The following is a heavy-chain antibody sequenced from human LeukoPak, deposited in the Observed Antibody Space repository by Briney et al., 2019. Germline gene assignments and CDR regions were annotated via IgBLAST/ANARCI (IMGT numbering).Heavy chain of an antibody. Sequence: GGSLRLSCAASGFTFSYYIMNWVRQAPGKGLEWVSSISSSGSYIYYADSVKGRFTISRDDAKNSLYLQMNSLRAEDTAVYYCARDFEERGYYLADFDYWGQGTLVTVSS. J-gene: IGHJ4*02. CDR2: ISSSGSYI. D-gene: IGHD3-22*01. CDR3: ARDFEERGYYLADFDY. V-gene: IGHV3-21*01. CDR1: GFTFSYYI.